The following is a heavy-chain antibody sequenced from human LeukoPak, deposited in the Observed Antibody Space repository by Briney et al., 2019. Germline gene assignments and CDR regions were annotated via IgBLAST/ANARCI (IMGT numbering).Heavy chain of an antibody. CDR2: ISNRDKDT. CDR1: GFSFSSFK. D-gene: IGHD4-17*01. CDR3: AREGLGYGDFDY. Sequence: GGSLRLSCAASGFSFSSFKMTWVRQAPGKGLEWVACISNRDKDTNYADSVKGRFTISRDNAKNSLYLQMNSLRAEDTAVYYCAREGLGYGDFDYWGQGTLVTVSS. J-gene: IGHJ4*02. V-gene: IGHV3-48*03.